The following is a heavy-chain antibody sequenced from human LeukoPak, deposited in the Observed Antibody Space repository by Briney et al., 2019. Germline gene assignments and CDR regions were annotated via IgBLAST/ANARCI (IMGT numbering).Heavy chain of an antibody. V-gene: IGHV4-31*03. CDR2: IYYSGST. CDR3: ARATGYCSSTSCYEDWFDP. CDR1: GGSISSGGYY. D-gene: IGHD2-2*03. Sequence: PSQTLSLTCTVSGGSISSGGYYWSWIRQHPGKGPEWIGYIYYSGSTYYNPSLKSRVTISVDTSKNQFSLKLSSVTAADTAVYYCARATGYCSSTSCYEDWFDPWGQGTLVTVSS. J-gene: IGHJ5*02.